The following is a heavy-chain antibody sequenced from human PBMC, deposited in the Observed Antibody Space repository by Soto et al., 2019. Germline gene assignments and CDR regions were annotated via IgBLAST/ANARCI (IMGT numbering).Heavy chain of an antibody. D-gene: IGHD2-15*01. Sequence: QVQLVQSGAEVKKPGASVKVSCKASGYTFTGYYMHWVRQAPGQGLEWMGWINPNSGGTNYAQKFQGWVTMTRDMSISTAYMELSRLRSDDTAVYYCARDGIGYCSGGSCPRSYYYYGMDVWGQGTTVTVSS. CDR3: ARDGIGYCSGGSCPRSYYYYGMDV. J-gene: IGHJ6*02. V-gene: IGHV1-2*04. CDR2: INPNSGGT. CDR1: GYTFTGYY.